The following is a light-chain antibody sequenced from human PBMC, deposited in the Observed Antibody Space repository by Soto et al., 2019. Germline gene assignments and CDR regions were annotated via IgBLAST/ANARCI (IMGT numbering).Light chain of an antibody. V-gene: IGKV1-39*01. J-gene: IGKJ1*01. CDR3: QQSFSPLWT. CDR1: QSISNY. CDR2: AAS. Sequence: DIQMTQSPSSLSASVGDIVTITCRASQSISNYLNWYQQKPGKAPKLLIYAASSMQSGVPSRFSGSGSETDFTLTISSLQPDDSATYYCQQSFSPLWTFGQGTKVEV.